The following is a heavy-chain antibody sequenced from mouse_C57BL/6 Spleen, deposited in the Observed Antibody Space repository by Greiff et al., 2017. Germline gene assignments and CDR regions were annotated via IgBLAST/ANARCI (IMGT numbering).Heavy chain of an antibody. J-gene: IGHJ4*01. CDR1: GYTFTEYT. D-gene: IGHD2-1*01. V-gene: IGHV1-62-2*01. CDR2: FYPGSGSI. CDR3: AKHADYGNLYYYSMDY. Sequence: VQLQQSGAELVKPGASVKLSCKASGYTFTEYTIHWVKQRSGQGLEWIGWFYPGSGSIKYNEKFKDKATLTVDKSSSTVYMELSRLTSEDSAVYFCAKHADYGNLYYYSMDYWGQGTTVTVSS.